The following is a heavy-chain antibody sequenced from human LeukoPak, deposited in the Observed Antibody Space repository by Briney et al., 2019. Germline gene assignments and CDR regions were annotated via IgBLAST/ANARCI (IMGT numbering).Heavy chain of an antibody. CDR2: IRFDGTKK. D-gene: IGHD3-22*01. Sequence: GGSLRLSCAASGFNFRRNGMHWVRQAPGKGLEWLSFIRFDGTKKFYTQSVRGRFTISRDTSINVLYLQMNNLTAEDTAVYYCARDFDDPTGHYHYLPDYWGPGTLVTVSS. CDR3: ARDFDDPTGHYHYLPDY. V-gene: IGHV3-30*02. CDR1: GFNFRRNG. J-gene: IGHJ4*02.